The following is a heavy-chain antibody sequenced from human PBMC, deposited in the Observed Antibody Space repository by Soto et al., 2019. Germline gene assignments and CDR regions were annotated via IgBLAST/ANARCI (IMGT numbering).Heavy chain of an antibody. Sequence: QVQLVQSGAEVKKPGSSVKVSCKASGGTFSSYTISWVRKAHGQGLEWMGRIIPILGIANYEQKFQGRVTITADKSTSTAYMEQSSQRSEDTAVYYIARDGSGGYYYYMDVWGKGTTVTVSS. CDR2: IIPILGIA. D-gene: IGHD3-10*01. CDR3: ARDGSGGYYYYMDV. CDR1: GGTFSSYT. V-gene: IGHV1-69*08. J-gene: IGHJ6*03.